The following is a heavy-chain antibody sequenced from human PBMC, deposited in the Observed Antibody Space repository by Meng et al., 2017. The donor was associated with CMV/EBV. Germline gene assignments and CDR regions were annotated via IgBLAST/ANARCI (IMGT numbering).Heavy chain of an antibody. Sequence: GGPLRLSCAASGFTFSDYYMSWIRQAPGKGLEWVSYISSSGSTIYYADSVKGRFTISRDNAKNSLYLQMNSLRAEDTAVYYCAREPPGNYIYYYYGMDVWGQGTTVTVSS. D-gene: IGHD4-11*01. J-gene: IGHJ6*02. CDR1: GFTFSDYY. CDR3: AREPPGNYIYYYYGMDV. CDR2: ISSSGSTI. V-gene: IGHV3-11*04.